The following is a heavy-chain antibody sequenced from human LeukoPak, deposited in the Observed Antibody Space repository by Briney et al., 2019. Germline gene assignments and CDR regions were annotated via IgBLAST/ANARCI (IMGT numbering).Heavy chain of an antibody. D-gene: IGHD3-10*01. CDR1: GGSFSGYY. V-gene: IGHV4-34*01. J-gene: IGHJ6*04. CDR2: INHSGST. CDR3: ARGLGGLWLDV. Sequence: SETLSLTCALYGGSFSGYYWSWIRQPPGKGLEWIGEINHSGSTNYNPSLQSRVTISVDTSKNQFSLKLSSVTAADTAVYYCARGLGGLWLDVWGKGTTVTVSS.